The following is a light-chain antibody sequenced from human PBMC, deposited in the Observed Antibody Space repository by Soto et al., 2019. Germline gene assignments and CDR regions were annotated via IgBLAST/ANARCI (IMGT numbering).Light chain of an antibody. Sequence: EIVLTHSPGTLTLSPGERATLSCRASQSVSSDYLAWYHQKPGQPPRLLIYGASSRATGIPDRFSGSGSGTDFTLTISILEPEDFAVYYCHQYGSSPTFGQGTRLEIK. CDR2: GAS. J-gene: IGKJ5*01. CDR3: HQYGSSPT. CDR1: QSVSSDY. V-gene: IGKV3-20*01.